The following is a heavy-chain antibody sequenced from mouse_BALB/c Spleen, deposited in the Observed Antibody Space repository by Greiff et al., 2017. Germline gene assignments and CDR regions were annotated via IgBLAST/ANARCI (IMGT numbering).Heavy chain of an antibody. CDR2: ISSGSSTI. Sequence: EVMLVESGGGLVQPGGSRKLSCAASGFTFSSFGMHWVRQAPEKGLEWVAYISSGSSTIYYADTVKGRFTISRDNPKNTLFLQMTSLRSEDTAMYYCARITTTVYAMDYWGQGTSVTVSS. CDR1: GFTFSSFG. J-gene: IGHJ4*01. D-gene: IGHD2-4*01. CDR3: ARITTTVYAMDY. V-gene: IGHV5-17*02.